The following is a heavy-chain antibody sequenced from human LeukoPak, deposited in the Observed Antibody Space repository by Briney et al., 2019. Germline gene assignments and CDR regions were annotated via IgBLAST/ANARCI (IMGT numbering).Heavy chain of an antibody. V-gene: IGHV3-43*01. J-gene: IGHJ4*02. CDR3: AKEKRGSYYFDY. D-gene: IGHD1-26*01. Sequence: GGSLRLSCAASGFTFDDYTMHWVRQAPGKGLEWVSVISWDGISTHYADSVKGRFTISRDNSKNSLYLQMNSLRTEDTALYCCAKEKRGSYYFDYWGQGTLVTVSS. CDR2: ISWDGIST. CDR1: GFTFDDYT.